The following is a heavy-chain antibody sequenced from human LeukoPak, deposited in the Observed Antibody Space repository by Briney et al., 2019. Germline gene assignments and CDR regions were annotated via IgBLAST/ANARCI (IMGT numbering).Heavy chain of an antibody. CDR2: IYPGDSDT. J-gene: IGHJ5*01. Sequence: GESLKISCQGSGYTFTSYWIGWVRQMPVRGLEWMGSIYPGDSDTKYSPSFQGQVTISVDESTNTAYLQWTSLKTSDTAMYYCARGDVVRGVSWFDSWGQGALVTVSS. V-gene: IGHV5-51*01. D-gene: IGHD2-21*02. CDR1: GYTFTSYW. CDR3: ARGDVVRGVSWFDS.